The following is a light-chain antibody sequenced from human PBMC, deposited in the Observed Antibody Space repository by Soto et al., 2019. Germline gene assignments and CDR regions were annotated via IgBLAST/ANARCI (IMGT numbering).Light chain of an antibody. CDR3: SSHTSAHTLV. CDR2: EVS. J-gene: IGLJ1*01. V-gene: IGLV2-14*01. CDR1: SSDVGGYNY. Sequence: QSVLTQPASVSGSPGQSITISCIGTSSDVGGYNYVSWYQQFPGRAPKLIIEEVSNRPSGVSNRFSGSKSGNTASLTISGLQAEDEADYHCSSHTSAHTLVFGTGTMLTVL.